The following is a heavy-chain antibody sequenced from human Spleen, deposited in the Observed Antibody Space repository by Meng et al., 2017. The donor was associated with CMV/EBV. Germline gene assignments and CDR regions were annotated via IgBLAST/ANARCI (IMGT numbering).Heavy chain of an antibody. Sequence: QVQLVQSGAEAKKPGSSVKVSCKASGGPFSSYAISWVRQAPGQGLEWMGGIIPILGIANYAQKFQGRVTITADKSTSTAYMELSSLRSEDTAVYYCARALYYYDSSGYYQLSFDYWGQGTLVTVSS. V-gene: IGHV1-69*04. CDR3: ARALYYYDSSGYYQLSFDY. CDR1: GGPFSSYA. J-gene: IGHJ4*02. CDR2: IIPILGIA. D-gene: IGHD3-22*01.